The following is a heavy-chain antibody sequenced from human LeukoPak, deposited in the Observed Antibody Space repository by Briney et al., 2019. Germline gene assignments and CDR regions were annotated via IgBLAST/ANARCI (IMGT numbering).Heavy chain of an antibody. Sequence: KASGTLSLTCAVSGGSISSSNWWSWVRQPPGKGLEWIGEIYHSGSTNYNPSLKSRVTISVDKSKNQFSLKLSSVTAADTAVYYCARELKYQLPEDYYGMDVWGQGTTVTVSS. J-gene: IGHJ6*02. CDR3: ARELKYQLPEDYYGMDV. D-gene: IGHD2-2*01. V-gene: IGHV4-4*02. CDR2: IYHSGST. CDR1: GGSISSSNW.